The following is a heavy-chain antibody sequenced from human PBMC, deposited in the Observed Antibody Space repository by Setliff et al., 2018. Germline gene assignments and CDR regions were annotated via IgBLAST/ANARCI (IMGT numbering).Heavy chain of an antibody. Sequence: PSETLSLTCVVSNHSVSSDYYWGWIRQPPGRGLEWSGTIFYRGTTYYNLSLKSPVTISLDASKNQFSLTLTSVTAADTAVYYCARQRVVVGAPSWFDPWGQGTLVTVSS. V-gene: IGHV4-38-2*01. CDR3: ARQRVVVGAPSWFDP. D-gene: IGHD2-15*01. CDR2: IFYRGTT. CDR1: NHSVSSDYY. J-gene: IGHJ5*02.